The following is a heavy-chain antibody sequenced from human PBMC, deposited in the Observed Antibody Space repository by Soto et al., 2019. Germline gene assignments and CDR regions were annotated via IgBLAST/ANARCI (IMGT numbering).Heavy chain of an antibody. CDR1: GGSFSGYY. J-gene: IGHJ5*02. CDR3: ARARRGLYIVVVPAAIYWFDP. Sequence: SETLSLTCAAYGGSFSGYYWSWIRQPPGKGLEWIGEINHSGSTNYNPSLKSRVTISVDTSKNQFSLKLSSVTAADKAVYYCARARRGLYIVVVPAAIYWFDPWGQGTLVTVSS. V-gene: IGHV4-34*01. CDR2: INHSGST. D-gene: IGHD2-2*01.